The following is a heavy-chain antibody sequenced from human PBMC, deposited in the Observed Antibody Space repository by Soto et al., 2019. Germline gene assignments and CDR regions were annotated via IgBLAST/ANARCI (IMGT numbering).Heavy chain of an antibody. CDR3: ARVLRGWFDP. J-gene: IGHJ5*02. CDR1: GGSITSANW. Sequence: ETLSLTCAVSGGSITSANWWTWVRQPPGGGLEWIGEISHSGITNYKASLKSRVTMSVDKTKNDVSLKLTSVTAADTAVYYCARVLRGWFDPWGQGTQVTVYS. V-gene: IGHV4-4*02. CDR2: ISHSGIT.